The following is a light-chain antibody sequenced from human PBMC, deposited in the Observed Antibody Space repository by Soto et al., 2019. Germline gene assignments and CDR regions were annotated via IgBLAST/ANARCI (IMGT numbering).Light chain of an antibody. V-gene: IGLV8-61*01. CDR1: SGSVSTSYY. CDR2: STN. J-gene: IGLJ3*02. CDR3: QSYDNSLSGSGV. Sequence: QTVVTQEPSFSVSPGGTVTLTCGLSSGSVSTSYYPSWYQQTPGQAPRTLIDSTNTRSSGVPDRFSGSKSGTSASLAINGLQAEDEAHYYCQSYDNSLSGSGVFGGGTKLTVL.